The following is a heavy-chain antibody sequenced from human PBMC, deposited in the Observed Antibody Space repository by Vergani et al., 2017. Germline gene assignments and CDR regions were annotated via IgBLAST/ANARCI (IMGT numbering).Heavy chain of an antibody. CDR2: IYYSGST. D-gene: IGHD1-26*01. CDR1: GDSISSSSYY. CDR3: ARQRVGALELDY. Sequence: QLQLQESGPGLVKPSETLSLTCTVSGDSISSSSYYWGWIRQPPGKGLEWIGSIYYSGSTYYNPSLKSRVTISVDTSKNQFSLKLSSVNAADTAVYYCARQRVGALELDYWGQGTLVTVSS. J-gene: IGHJ4*02. V-gene: IGHV4-39*01.